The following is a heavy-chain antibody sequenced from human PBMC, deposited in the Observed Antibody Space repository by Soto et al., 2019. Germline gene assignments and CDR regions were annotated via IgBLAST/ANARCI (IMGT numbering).Heavy chain of an antibody. Sequence: KPWETLSLTCTVSGGSISSYYWSWIRQPPGKGLEWIGYIYYSGSTNYNPSLKSRVTISVDTSKNQFSLKLSSVTAADTAVYYCARSYSSSWYFGLERFDYWGQGTLVTVSS. V-gene: IGHV4-59*01. J-gene: IGHJ4*02. CDR2: IYYSGST. D-gene: IGHD6-13*01. CDR3: ARSYSSSWYFGLERFDY. CDR1: GGSISSYY.